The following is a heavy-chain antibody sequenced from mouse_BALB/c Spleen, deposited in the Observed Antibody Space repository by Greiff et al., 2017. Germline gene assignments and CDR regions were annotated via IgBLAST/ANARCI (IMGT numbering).Heavy chain of an antibody. J-gene: IGHJ4*01. V-gene: IGHV1-82*01. Sequence: QVQLKESGPELVKPGASVKISCKASGYAFSSSWMNWVKQRPGQGLEWIGRIYPGDGDTNYNGKFKGKATLTADQSSSTAYMQLSSLTSVDSAVYFCARSVYYGYDDYAMDYWGQGTSVTVSS. CDR1: GYAFSSSW. D-gene: IGHD2-2*01. CDR3: ARSVYYGYDDYAMDY. CDR2: IYPGDGDT.